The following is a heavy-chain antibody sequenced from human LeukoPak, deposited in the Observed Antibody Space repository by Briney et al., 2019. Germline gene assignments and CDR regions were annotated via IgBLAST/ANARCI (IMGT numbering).Heavy chain of an antibody. V-gene: IGHV4-61*02. J-gene: IGHJ4*02. CDR1: GGSISSGSYY. CDR3: AREGAGMTDYFFDH. D-gene: IGHD2-21*02. CDR2: IYTSGST. Sequence: SETLSLTCTVSGGSISSGSYYWSWIRQPAGKGLEWIGRIYTSGSTNYDPSLKSRVTISVDTSKNQFSLNLNSVTAADTAVYYCAREGAGMTDYFFDHWGQGALVTVSS.